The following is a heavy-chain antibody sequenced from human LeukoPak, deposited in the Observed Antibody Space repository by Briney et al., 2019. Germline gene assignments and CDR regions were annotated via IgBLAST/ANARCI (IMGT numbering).Heavy chain of an antibody. CDR2: ISSSSSCI. D-gene: IGHD3-22*01. CDR1: GFTFSSYS. V-gene: IGHV3-21*01. J-gene: IGHJ3*02. Sequence: GGSLRLSCAASGFTFSSYSMNWVRQAPGKGLEWVSSISSSSSCIYYADSVKGRFTISRDNAKNSLYLQMNSLRAEDTAVYYCARDLDYDSSGDAFDIWGQGTMVTVSS. CDR3: ARDLDYDSSGDAFDI.